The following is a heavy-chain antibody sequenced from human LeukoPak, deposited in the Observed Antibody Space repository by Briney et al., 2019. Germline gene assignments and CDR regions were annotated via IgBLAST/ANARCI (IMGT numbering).Heavy chain of an antibody. CDR1: GFTFDDYG. D-gene: IGHD3-22*01. J-gene: IGHJ4*02. CDR2: INWNGGST. CDR3: ARVTAYYDSSSYSGYYYFDY. V-gene: IGHV3-20*04. Sequence: PGGSLRLSCAASGFTFDDYGMSWVRQAPGKGLEWVSGINWNGGSTGYADSVKGRFTISRDNAKNSLYLQMNSLRAEDTALYYCARVTAYYDSSSYSGYYYFDYWGQGTLVTVSS.